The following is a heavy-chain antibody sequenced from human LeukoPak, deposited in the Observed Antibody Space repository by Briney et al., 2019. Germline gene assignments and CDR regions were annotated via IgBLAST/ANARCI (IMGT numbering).Heavy chain of an antibody. Sequence: KSSETLSLTCTVSGYSISSGYCWGWIRQPPGKGLEWIGSIYHSGSTYYNPSLKSRVTISVDTSKNQFSLKLSSVTAADTAVYYCARSPSSGWYEPLNWFDPWGQGTLVTVSS. CDR3: ARSPSSGWYEPLNWFDP. D-gene: IGHD6-19*01. CDR1: GYSISSGYC. V-gene: IGHV4-38-2*02. CDR2: IYHSGST. J-gene: IGHJ5*02.